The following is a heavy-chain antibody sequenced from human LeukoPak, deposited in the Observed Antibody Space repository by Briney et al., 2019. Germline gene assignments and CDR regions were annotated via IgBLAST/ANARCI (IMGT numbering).Heavy chain of an antibody. V-gene: IGHV3-30*02. CDR1: GFTFSSYG. Sequence: GGSLRLSCAASGFTFSSYGMHWVRQAPGKGLEWVAFIRYDGSNKYYADSVKGRFTISRDNSKNTLYLQMNSPRAEDTAVYYCAKGPGYSSSWSGGSVDYWGQGTLVTVSS. CDR2: IRYDGSNK. J-gene: IGHJ4*02. CDR3: AKGPGYSSSWSGGSVDY. D-gene: IGHD6-13*01.